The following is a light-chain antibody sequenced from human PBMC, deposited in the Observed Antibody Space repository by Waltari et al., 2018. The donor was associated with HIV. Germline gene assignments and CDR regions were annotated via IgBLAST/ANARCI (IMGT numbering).Light chain of an antibody. CDR3: AAWDNYLNAWV. CDR1: SSNIGSHF. V-gene: IGLV1-47*01. CDR2: ESD. J-gene: IGLJ3*02. Sequence: QSVLTQPPSTSATPGQRVTILCSGASSNIGSHFVSWYQHLPGATPKLLIYESDRRPSGGPDRFAGSASVTAASLGISGLRSEDEADYYCAAWDNYLNAWVFGGGTRVTVL.